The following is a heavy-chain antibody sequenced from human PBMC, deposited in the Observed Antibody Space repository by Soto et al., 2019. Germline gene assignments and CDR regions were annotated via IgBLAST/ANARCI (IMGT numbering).Heavy chain of an antibody. V-gene: IGHV3-72*01. CDR3: ARVTAGIAAAGTLDY. CDR1: GFTFSDHY. D-gene: IGHD6-13*01. J-gene: IGHJ4*02. Sequence: EVQLVESGGGLVQPGGSLRLSCAASGFTFSDHYMDWVRQAPGKGLEWVGRTRNKANSYTTEYAASVKGRFTISRDDSKNSLYLQMNSLKTEDTAVYYWARVTAGIAAAGTLDYWGQGTLVTVSS. CDR2: TRNKANSYTT.